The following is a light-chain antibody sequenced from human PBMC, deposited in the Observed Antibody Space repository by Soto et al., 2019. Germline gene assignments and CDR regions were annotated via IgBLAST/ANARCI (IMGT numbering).Light chain of an antibody. CDR1: QSVSSS. V-gene: IGKV3-15*01. CDR2: GAS. CDR3: QQYYDWPPT. J-gene: IGKJ1*01. Sequence: EIVLTQSPGTLSLSPWERATLSCRASQSVSSSLAWYQQKPGQAPRLLIHGASTRATSNPGRFSGSGSGAEFTLTISSLQSEDFALYYCQQYYDWPPTFGQGTKVDIK.